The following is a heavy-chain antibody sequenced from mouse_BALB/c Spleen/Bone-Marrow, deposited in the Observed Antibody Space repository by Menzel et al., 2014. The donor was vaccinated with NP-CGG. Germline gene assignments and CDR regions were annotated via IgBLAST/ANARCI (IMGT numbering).Heavy chain of an antibody. J-gene: IGHJ4*01. CDR2: ISSGGSYI. CDR3: ARRYSKYAAKDY. D-gene: IGHD2-5*01. CDR1: GFTFRSYA. V-gene: IGHV5-9-3*01. Sequence: EVQLQQSGGGLVKPGGSLKLSCAASGFTFRSYAMSWVCQTPEKRLEWVATISSGGSYIYYPASVKGRFTISRANATNTLCLQMSSLRSDDTAMYDSARRYSKYAAKDYWGQGTSVTGS.